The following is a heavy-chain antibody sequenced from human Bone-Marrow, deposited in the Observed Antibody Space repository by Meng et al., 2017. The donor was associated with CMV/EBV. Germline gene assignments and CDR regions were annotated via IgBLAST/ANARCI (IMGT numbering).Heavy chain of an antibody. J-gene: IGHJ3*02. CDR3: TRSKSGRFPAGDAFDI. Sequence: GESLKISCLASGFTFSTYDMYWVRQASGKGLEWVSALGTLSDTFYPDSVEGRFTISRDNAKNSLYLQMNSLRAGDTAIYYCTRSKSGRFPAGDAFDIWGQGTMVTVSS. D-gene: IGHD1-26*01. CDR1: GFTFSTYD. CDR2: LGTLSDT. V-gene: IGHV3-13*01.